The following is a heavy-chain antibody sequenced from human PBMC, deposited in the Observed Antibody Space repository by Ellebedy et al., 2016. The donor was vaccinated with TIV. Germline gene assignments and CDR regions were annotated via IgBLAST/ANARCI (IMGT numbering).Heavy chain of an antibody. D-gene: IGHD6-13*01. Sequence: MPSETLSLTCTVPGCPISSFYWSWIRQPPGKGLEWIGYIYYSGSTKYKPSLKSRVTISVDTSKNQFYLNLSSVTAADTAVYYCAKHWELAAEFFDYWGQGTLVTVSS. V-gene: IGHV4-59*08. CDR1: GCPISSFY. CDR2: IYYSGST. J-gene: IGHJ4*02. CDR3: AKHWELAAEFFDY.